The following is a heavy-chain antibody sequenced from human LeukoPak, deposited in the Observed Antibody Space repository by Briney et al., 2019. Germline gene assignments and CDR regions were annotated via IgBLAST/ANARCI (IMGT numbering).Heavy chain of an antibody. CDR1: GFTFSSYS. CDR2: ISSSSSTI. Sequence: GGSLRLSCAASGFTFSSYSMNWVRQAPGKGLEWVSYISSSSSTIYYADSVKGRFTISRDNAKNSLYLQMNSLGDEDTAVYYCARGVYYDSSGYYSGDYFDYWGQGTLVTVSS. CDR3: ARGVYYDSSGYYSGDYFDY. J-gene: IGHJ4*02. D-gene: IGHD3-22*01. V-gene: IGHV3-48*02.